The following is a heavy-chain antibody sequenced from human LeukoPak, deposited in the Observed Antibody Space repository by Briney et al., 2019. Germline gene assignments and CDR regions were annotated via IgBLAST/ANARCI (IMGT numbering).Heavy chain of an antibody. Sequence: GGSLRLSCAASGFTFSSYAMSWVRQAPGKGLEWVSAISGSGGSTYYADSVKGRFTISRDNSKNTLYLQMNSLRAEDTAVYYCAKGLNSGYDFRSYYFDYWGQGTLVTVSS. CDR3: AKGLNSGYDFRSYYFDY. D-gene: IGHD5-12*01. CDR1: GFTFSSYA. J-gene: IGHJ4*02. V-gene: IGHV3-23*01. CDR2: ISGSGGST.